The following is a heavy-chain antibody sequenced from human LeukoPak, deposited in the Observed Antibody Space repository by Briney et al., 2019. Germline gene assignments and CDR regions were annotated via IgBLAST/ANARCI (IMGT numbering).Heavy chain of an antibody. J-gene: IGHJ4*02. CDR1: GYTFTSYR. CDR2: ISAYNGNT. V-gene: IGHV1-18*01. D-gene: IGHD3-22*01. Sequence: ASVKVSCKASGYTFTSYRISWVRQAPGQGLEWMGWISAYNGNTNYAQKLQGRVTMTTDTSTSTAYMELRSLRSDDTAVYYCARAGYYDSSGYYSYYFDYWGQGTLVTVSS. CDR3: ARAGYYDSSGYYSYYFDY.